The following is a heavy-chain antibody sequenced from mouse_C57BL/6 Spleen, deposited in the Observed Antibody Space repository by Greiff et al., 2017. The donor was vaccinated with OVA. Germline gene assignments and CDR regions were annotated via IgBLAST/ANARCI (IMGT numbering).Heavy chain of an antibody. CDR3: TRDSSGDDY. V-gene: IGHV5-9-1*02. CDR1: GFTFSSYA. CDR2: ISSGGVYI. Sequence: EVKLVESGEGLVKPGGSLTLSCAASGFTFSSYAMSWVRQTPEKRLEWVAYISSGGVYIYYAETVKGRFTIPRDNARNTLYLKMSSLKSEDTAMYYCTRDSSGDDYWGQDATLTVST. J-gene: IGHJ2*01. D-gene: IGHD3-2*02.